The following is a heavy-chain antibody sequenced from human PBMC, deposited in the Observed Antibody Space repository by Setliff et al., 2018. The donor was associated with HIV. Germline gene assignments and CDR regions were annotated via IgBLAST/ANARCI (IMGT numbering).Heavy chain of an antibody. J-gene: IGHJ5*02. D-gene: IGHD4-17*01. V-gene: IGHV4-39*02. CDR2: IYYYSGST. CDR3: VRDDYGGNSFWFDP. Sequence: PSETLSLTCTVSGGSISSRSYYWGWIRQPPGKGLEWIGYIYYYSGSTYYNPSLKSRVTISVDTSKNQFSLKLSSVTAADTAMYYCVRDDYGGNSFWFDPWGQGTLVTVSS. CDR1: GGSISSRSYY.